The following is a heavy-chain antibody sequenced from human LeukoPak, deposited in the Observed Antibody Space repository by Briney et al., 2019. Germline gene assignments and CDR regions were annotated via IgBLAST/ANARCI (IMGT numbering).Heavy chain of an antibody. D-gene: IGHD6-13*01. CDR3: ATTIAATGHFFHY. CDR1: GFTVSSNY. Sequence: GGSLRLSCAASGFTVSSNYMSWVRQAPGKGLEWVSYISISGTTLYYADSVKGRFTISRDNAKNSLYLQMNSLRAEDTAVYYCATTIAATGHFFHYWGQGTLVTVSS. CDR2: ISISGTTL. J-gene: IGHJ4*02. V-gene: IGHV3-11*04.